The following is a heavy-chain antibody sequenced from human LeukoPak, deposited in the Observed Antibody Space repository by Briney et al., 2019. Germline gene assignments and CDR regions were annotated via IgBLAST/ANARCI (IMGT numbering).Heavy chain of an antibody. Sequence: SETLSLTCTVSGGSISSYYWSWIRQPPGKGLEWIGYIYYSGSTNYKPSLKSRVTISVDTSKNQFSMKLSSVTAADTAVYYCARGGYYGSGNDFRFDPWGQGTLVTVSS. V-gene: IGHV4-59*01. CDR3: ARGGYYGSGNDFRFDP. J-gene: IGHJ5*02. CDR2: IYYSGST. CDR1: GGSISSYY. D-gene: IGHD3-10*01.